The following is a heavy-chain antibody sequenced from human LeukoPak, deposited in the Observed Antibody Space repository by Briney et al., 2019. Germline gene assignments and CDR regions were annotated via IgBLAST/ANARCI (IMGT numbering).Heavy chain of an antibody. CDR1: GYTFTGYY. CDR2: INPNSGGT. J-gene: IGHJ6*03. CDR3: ARDWYYYDSSGSGYMDV. D-gene: IGHD3-22*01. Sequence: ASVKVSCKASGYTFTGYYMHWVRQAPGQGLEWMGWINPNSGGTNYAQKFQGRVTMTRDTSISTAYMELSRLRSDDTAVYYCARDWYYYDSSGSGYMDVWGKGTTVTVSS. V-gene: IGHV1-2*02.